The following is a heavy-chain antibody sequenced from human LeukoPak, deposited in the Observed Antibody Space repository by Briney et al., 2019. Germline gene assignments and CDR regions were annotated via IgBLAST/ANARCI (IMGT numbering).Heavy chain of an antibody. Sequence: GGSLRLSCAASGFTFSSYWMSWVRQAPGKGLEWVANIKQDGSEKYYVDSVKGRFTISRDNAKNSLYLQMNSLRPEDTAMYYCARPPSSSGWSAFDYWGQGTLVTVSS. CDR3: ARPPSSSGWSAFDY. CDR1: GFTFSSYW. D-gene: IGHD6-19*01. V-gene: IGHV3-7*01. CDR2: IKQDGSEK. J-gene: IGHJ4*02.